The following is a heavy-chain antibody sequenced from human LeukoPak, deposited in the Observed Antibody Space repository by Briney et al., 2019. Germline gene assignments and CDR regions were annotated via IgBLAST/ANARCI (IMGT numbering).Heavy chain of an antibody. CDR2: INFSGST. CDR3: TRSVLLAYDFWGAYALGAF. Sequence: PSVTLSLTCSVSGGSFRSSHYYWAWIRQPPGKGLEWIGSINFSGSTYYNPSLNSRLTLSVVTIPTELSIGLPSGTAQDPTFDYCTRSVLLAYDFWGAYALGAFWGQGHLVTDSS. D-gene: IGHD3-3*01. J-gene: IGHJ4*02. V-gene: IGHV4-39*01. CDR1: GGSFRSSHYY.